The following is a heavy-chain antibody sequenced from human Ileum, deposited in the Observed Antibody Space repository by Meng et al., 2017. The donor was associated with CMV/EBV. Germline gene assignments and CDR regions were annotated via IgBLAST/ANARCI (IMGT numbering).Heavy chain of an antibody. Sequence: SCQTSGYNITRNNIIWVRPAPGQGPEWMGWINTNTGNPTYAQGFTGRFVFSLDTSVNTAYLQITSLKPEDTAVYYCARDGLSGRYFDYWGQGSLVTVSS. V-gene: IGHV7-4-1*02. CDR3: ARDGLSGRYFDY. CDR1: GYNITRNN. J-gene: IGHJ4*02. D-gene: IGHD1-26*01. CDR2: INTNTGNP.